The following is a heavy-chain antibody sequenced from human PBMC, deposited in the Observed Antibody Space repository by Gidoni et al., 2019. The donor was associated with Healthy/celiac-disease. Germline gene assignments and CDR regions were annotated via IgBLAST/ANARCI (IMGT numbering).Heavy chain of an antibody. D-gene: IGHD6-13*01. V-gene: IGHV3-49*03. CDR2: IRSKAYGGTT. CDR3: TRGDSSSWWFDY. J-gene: IGHJ4*02. Sequence: EVQLVESGGGLVQPGRSLRLSCTASGFTLGYYAMSWFRLAPGKGLEWVGFIRSKAYGGTTEYAASVKGRFTISRDDSKSIAYLQMNSLKTEDTAVYYCTRGDSSSWWFDYWGQGTLVTVSS. CDR1: GFTLGYYA.